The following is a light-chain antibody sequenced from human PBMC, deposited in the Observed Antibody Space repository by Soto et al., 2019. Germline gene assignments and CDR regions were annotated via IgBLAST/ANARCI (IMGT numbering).Light chain of an antibody. CDR1: QSVSSN. CDR3: QQYNNCPQT. V-gene: IGKV3-15*01. Sequence: ELVMTQSPATMSVSPGDRATLSCRASQSVSSNLAWYQQKPGQAPRLLIYGASTRATGIPARFSGSGSGTEFTINISSLQSEDFAVYYCQQYNNCPQTFGQGTKVEIK. J-gene: IGKJ1*01. CDR2: GAS.